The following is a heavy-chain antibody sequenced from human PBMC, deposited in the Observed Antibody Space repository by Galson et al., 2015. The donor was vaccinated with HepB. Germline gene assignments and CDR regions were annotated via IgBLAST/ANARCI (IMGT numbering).Heavy chain of an antibody. V-gene: IGHV3-21*01. D-gene: IGHD3-22*01. CDR2: IISSSSYI. CDR3: ARDLMSGYYDSSGYRRPGAFDI. Sequence: SLRLSCAASGFTFSSYAMSWVRQAPGKGLEWVSAIISSSSYIYYADSVKGRFTISRDNAKNSLYLQMNSLRAEDTAVYYCARDLMSGYYDSSGYRRPGAFDIWGQGTMVTVSS. J-gene: IGHJ3*02. CDR1: GFTFSSYA.